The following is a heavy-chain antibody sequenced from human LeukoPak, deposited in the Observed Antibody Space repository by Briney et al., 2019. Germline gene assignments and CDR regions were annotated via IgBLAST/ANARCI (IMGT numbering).Heavy chain of an antibody. J-gene: IGHJ4*02. CDR3: ARIGYYYGSGSRD. Sequence: ASVKVSCKASGYTFTGYYMHWVRQAPGQGLEWMGWINPNSGGTNYAQKFQGRVTMTRDTSISTAYMELSRLRSDDTAVYYCARIGYYYGSGSRDWGQGTLVTVSS. D-gene: IGHD3-10*01. CDR1: GYTFTGYY. V-gene: IGHV1-2*02. CDR2: INPNSGGT.